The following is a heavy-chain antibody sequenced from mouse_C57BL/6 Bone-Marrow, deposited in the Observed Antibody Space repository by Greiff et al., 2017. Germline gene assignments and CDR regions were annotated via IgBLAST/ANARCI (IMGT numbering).Heavy chain of an antibody. J-gene: IGHJ2*01. Sequence: QVQLKESGAELVKPGASVKMSCKASGYTFTSYWITWVKQRPGQGLEWIGDIYPGSGSTNYNEKFKSKATLTVDTSSSTAYMQLRSLTSEDSAVYYCARGVTTEYYFDYWGQGTTLTVSS. CDR2: IYPGSGST. D-gene: IGHD2-2*01. V-gene: IGHV1-55*01. CDR3: ARGVTTEYYFDY. CDR1: GYTFTSYW.